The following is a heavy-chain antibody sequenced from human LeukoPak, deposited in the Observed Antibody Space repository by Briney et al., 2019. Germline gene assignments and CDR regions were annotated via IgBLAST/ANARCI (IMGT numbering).Heavy chain of an antibody. Sequence: GGSLRLSCAASGFTFSSFWMSWVRQAPGKGLEWVANIKQDGSEKYYVDSVKGRFTISRDNAKNSLYLQMNSLRAEDTAVYYCARDRAGVVPAADDAFDIWGQGTMVTVSS. V-gene: IGHV3-7*01. D-gene: IGHD2-2*01. CDR2: IKQDGSEK. J-gene: IGHJ3*02. CDR1: GFTFSSFW. CDR3: ARDRAGVVPAADDAFDI.